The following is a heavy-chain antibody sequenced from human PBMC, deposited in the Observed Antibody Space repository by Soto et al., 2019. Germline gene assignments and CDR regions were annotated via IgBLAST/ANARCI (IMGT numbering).Heavy chain of an antibody. J-gene: IGHJ6*02. Sequence: ASVKVSCTASGYTFTSYDINWVRQATGQGLEWMGWMNPNSGSTGYAQKFQGRVTMTRNTSISTAYMELSSLRSEDTAVYYCARGRGRSGWSSYYYYYGMDVWGQGTTVTVSS. CDR3: ARGRGRSGWSSYYYYYGMDV. CDR2: MNPNSGST. D-gene: IGHD6-19*01. CDR1: GYTFTSYD. V-gene: IGHV1-8*01.